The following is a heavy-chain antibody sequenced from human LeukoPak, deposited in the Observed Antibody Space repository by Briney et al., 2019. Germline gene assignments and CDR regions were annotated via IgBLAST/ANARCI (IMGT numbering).Heavy chain of an antibody. CDR3: ARGEYYDILDV. V-gene: IGHV4-34*01. CDR2: INHSGST. D-gene: IGHD3-9*01. J-gene: IGHJ6*04. Sequence: SETLSLTCTVSGVSISSYYWSWLRQAPGKGLEWIGEINHSGSTNYNPSLKSRVTISVETYKNQSSLKLSSMTAADTAVYYCARGEYYDILDVWGKGTTVTVSS. CDR1: GVSISSYY.